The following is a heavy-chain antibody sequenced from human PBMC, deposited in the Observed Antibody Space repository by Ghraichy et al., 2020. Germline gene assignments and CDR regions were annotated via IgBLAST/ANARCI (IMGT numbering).Heavy chain of an antibody. CDR1: GYTFTGYY. D-gene: IGHD1-1*01. V-gene: IGHV1-2*04. CDR3: ARADNWNDFTTFDY. CDR2: INPNSGGT. Sequence: ASVKVSCKASGYTFTGYYMHWVRQAPGQGLEWMGWINPNSGGTNYAQKFQGWVTMTRDTSISTAYMELSRLRSDDTAVYYCARADNWNDFTTFDYWGQGTLVTVSS. J-gene: IGHJ4*02.